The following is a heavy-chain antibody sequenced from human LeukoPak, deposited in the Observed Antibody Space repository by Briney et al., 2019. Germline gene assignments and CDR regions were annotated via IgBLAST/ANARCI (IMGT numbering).Heavy chain of an antibody. CDR1: GFTVSSNY. CDR2: IYSGGST. Sequence: GGSLRLSCAASGFTVSSNYMSWVRQAPGKGLEWVSVIYSGGSTYYADSVKGRFTISRDSSKNTLYLQMNSLRAEDTAVYYCAKVLRYFDWLFFDYWGQGTLVTVSS. D-gene: IGHD3-9*01. J-gene: IGHJ4*02. V-gene: IGHV3-53*01. CDR3: AKVLRYFDWLFFDY.